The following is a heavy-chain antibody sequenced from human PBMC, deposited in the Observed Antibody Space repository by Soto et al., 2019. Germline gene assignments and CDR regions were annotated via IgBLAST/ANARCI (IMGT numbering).Heavy chain of an antibody. CDR3: ARDKITGLFDY. V-gene: IGHV4-59*12. Sequence: SETLSLTCSVSGGPISNYYWSWIRQPPGKGLEWIAYIYYSGSTNYNPSLKSRVTISIDTSKNQFSLKLTSVTAADTAVYYCARDKITGLFDYWGQGTLVTVSS. CDR1: GGPISNYY. CDR2: IYYSGST. J-gene: IGHJ4*02. D-gene: IGHD2-8*02.